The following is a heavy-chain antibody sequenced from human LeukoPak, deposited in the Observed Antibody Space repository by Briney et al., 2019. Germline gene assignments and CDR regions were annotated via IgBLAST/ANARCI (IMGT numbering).Heavy chain of an antibody. J-gene: IGHJ6*03. CDR1: GGSISSSSYY. Sequence: EXLSLTCTVSGGSISSSSYYWGWIRQPPGKGLEWIGSIYYSGSTYYNPSLKSRVTISVDTSKNQFSLKLSSVTAADTAVYYCARRKGAYSYYYYMDVWGKGTPVTVSS. V-gene: IGHV4-39*01. CDR3: ARRKGAYSYYYYMDV. D-gene: IGHD4/OR15-4a*01. CDR2: IYYSGST.